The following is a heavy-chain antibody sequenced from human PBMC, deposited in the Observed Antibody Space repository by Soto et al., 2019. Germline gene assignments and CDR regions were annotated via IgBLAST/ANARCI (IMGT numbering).Heavy chain of an antibody. CDR2: IYYSGST. Sequence: SETLSLTSTVSGGSISSYYWSWIRQPPGKGLEWIGYIYYSGSTNYNPSLKRRVTISVDTSKNQFSLKLSSVTAADTAVYYCARDVPDLYGDYPNYYFDYWGQGTLVTVSS. CDR3: ARDVPDLYGDYPNYYFDY. D-gene: IGHD4-17*01. J-gene: IGHJ4*02. CDR1: GGSISSYY. V-gene: IGHV4-59*01.